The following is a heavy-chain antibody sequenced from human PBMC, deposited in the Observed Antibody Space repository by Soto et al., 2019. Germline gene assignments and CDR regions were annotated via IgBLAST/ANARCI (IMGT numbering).Heavy chain of an antibody. D-gene: IGHD3-9*01. CDR2: IYPGDSDT. J-gene: IGHJ3*02. CDR1: GYSFTSYW. Sequence: GESLKISCKGSGYSFTSYWIGWVRQMPGKGLEWMGIIYPGDSDTRYSPSFQGQVTISADKSISTAYLQWSSLKASDTAMYYCARDHYDILTGSYDAFDIWGQGTMVTVSS. CDR3: ARDHYDILTGSYDAFDI. V-gene: IGHV5-51*01.